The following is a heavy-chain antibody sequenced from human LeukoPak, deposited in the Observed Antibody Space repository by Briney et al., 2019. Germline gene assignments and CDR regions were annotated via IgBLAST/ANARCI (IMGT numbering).Heavy chain of an antibody. D-gene: IGHD3-22*01. J-gene: IGHJ4*02. V-gene: IGHV1-24*01. CDR2: FDPEDGET. CDR1: GYTLTELS. CDR3: ATPRNYYDSSGYYDFDY. Sequence: ASVKVSCKVSGYTLTELSMYWVRQAPGKGLEWMGGFDPEDGETIYAQKFQGRVTMTEDTSTDTAYMELSSLRSEDTAVYYCATPRNYYDSSGYYDFDYWGQGTLVTVSS.